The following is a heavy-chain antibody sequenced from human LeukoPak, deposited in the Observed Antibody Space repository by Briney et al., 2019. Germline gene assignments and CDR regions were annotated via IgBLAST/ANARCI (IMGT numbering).Heavy chain of an antibody. CDR1: GYRFTSYY. CDR3: ARHVDYSYRHYYMDV. Sequence: GESLKISCESSGYRFTSYYIGWVLQLSGKGLELMVIIYPGDSHTRYSPYFQGQVTISADKSTSTAYLQWSSLKASDTAMYYCARHVDYSYRHYYMDVWGKGTTVTVSS. CDR2: IYPGDSHT. D-gene: IGHD5-18*01. V-gene: IGHV5-51*01. J-gene: IGHJ6*03.